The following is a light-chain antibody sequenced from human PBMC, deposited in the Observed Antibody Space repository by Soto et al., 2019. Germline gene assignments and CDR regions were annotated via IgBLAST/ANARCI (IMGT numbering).Light chain of an antibody. CDR2: SSN. J-gene: IGLJ1*01. CDR3: AAGDDILKVYV. Sequence: QSVLTQPPSTSATPGQRVTISCSGSSSNIGSNTVNWYQQLPGTAPKLLIYSSNQRPSGVPDRFSGSKSGTSASLAISGLNSEEEVVYYWAAGDDILKVYVFGAGTRVT. CDR1: SSNIGSNT. V-gene: IGLV1-44*01.